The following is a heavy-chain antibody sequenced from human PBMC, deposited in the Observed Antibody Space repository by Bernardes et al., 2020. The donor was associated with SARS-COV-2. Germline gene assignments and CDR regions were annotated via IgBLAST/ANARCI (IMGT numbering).Heavy chain of an antibody. D-gene: IGHD3-22*01. Sequence: SETLSLTCTVSGGSISSCYWSWIRQPPGKGLEWVWYIYYSGSTNYNPSVKSRFTISVDTSKNQFSLKLSSVTAADTAVYYCARRDSSGYYWYVEPWGRGTLVTVSS. CDR3: ARRDSSGYYWYVEP. V-gene: IGHV4-59*08. J-gene: IGHJ2*01. CDR2: IYYSGST. CDR1: GGSISSCY.